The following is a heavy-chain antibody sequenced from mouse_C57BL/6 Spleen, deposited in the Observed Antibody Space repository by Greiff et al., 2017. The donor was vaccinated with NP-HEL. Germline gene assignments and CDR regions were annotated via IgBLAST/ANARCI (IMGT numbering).Heavy chain of an antibody. CDR2: IYPSDSET. D-gene: IGHD1-1*01. V-gene: IGHV1-61*01. Sequence: QVQLQQPGAELVRPGSSVKLSCKASGYTFTSYWMDWVKQRPGQGLEWIGNIYPSDSETHYNQKFTDKATLTVDLSSSTAYIQVSSQTSEESAIYYCARGQPVGASFDYWGQGTTLPVTS. CDR3: ARGQPVGASFDY. J-gene: IGHJ2*01. CDR1: GYTFTSYW.